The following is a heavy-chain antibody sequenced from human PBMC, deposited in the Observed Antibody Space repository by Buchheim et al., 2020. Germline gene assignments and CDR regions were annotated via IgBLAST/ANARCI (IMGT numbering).Heavy chain of an antibody. J-gene: IGHJ6*03. V-gene: IGHV3-48*01. Sequence: EVQLVESGGGLVQPGGSLRLSCAASGFIFSSYSMNWVRQAPGKGLEWVSYISSSSSTIYYADSVKGRFTISRDNAKNSLYLQMNSLRAEDTAVYYCARAFGGGGSYHAMYMDVWGKGTT. CDR3: ARAFGGGGSYHAMYMDV. CDR2: ISSSSSTI. D-gene: IGHD1-26*01. CDR1: GFIFSSYS.